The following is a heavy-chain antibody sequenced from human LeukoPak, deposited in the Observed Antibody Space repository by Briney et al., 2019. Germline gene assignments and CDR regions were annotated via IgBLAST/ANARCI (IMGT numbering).Heavy chain of an antibody. D-gene: IGHD4-23*01. CDR2: IYTSGST. CDR3: ARGSHATYGDNWVGPFDY. J-gene: IGHJ4*02. Sequence: PSETLSLTCTVSGGSISSSSYYWSWIRQPAGKGLEWIGRIYTSGSTNYNPSLKSRVTMSVDTSKNHFSLKLSSVTAADTAVYYCARGSHATYGDNWVGPFDYWGQGTLVTVSS. CDR1: GGSISSSSYY. V-gene: IGHV4-61*02.